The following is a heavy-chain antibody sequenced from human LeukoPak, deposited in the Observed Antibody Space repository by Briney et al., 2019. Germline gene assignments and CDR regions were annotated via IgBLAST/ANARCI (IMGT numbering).Heavy chain of an antibody. J-gene: IGHJ4*02. V-gene: IGHV4-59*01. CDR1: GGSISSYY. Sequence: SETLSLTCTVSGGSISSYYWSWIRQPPGKGLEWIGYIYYSGSTNYNPSLKRRVTISVDTSKNQLFLKLRSVTTADTAVYYCATNSSWFDYWGQGTLVTVSS. CDR3: ATNSSWFDY. CDR2: IYYSGST. D-gene: IGHD6-13*01.